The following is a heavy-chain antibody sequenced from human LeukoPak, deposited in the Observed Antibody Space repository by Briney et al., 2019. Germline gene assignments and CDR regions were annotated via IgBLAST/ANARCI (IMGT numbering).Heavy chain of an antibody. CDR2: IFPIFGTA. V-gene: IGHV1-69*05. CDR1: VGTFTSYV. CDR3: ARDVGYIAAAGTLT. J-gene: IGHJ5*02. D-gene: IGHD6-13*01. Sequence: SVRVSSKGSVGTFTSYVICWVRQAPGQGLEWMGGIFPIFGTANYAQKSQGRVTITTDESTSTAYMELSSLRSEDTAVYYCARDVGYIAAAGTLTWGQGTLVTVSS.